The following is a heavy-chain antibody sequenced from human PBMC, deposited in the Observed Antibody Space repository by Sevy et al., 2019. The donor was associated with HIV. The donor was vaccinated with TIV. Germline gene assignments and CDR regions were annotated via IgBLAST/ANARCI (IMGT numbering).Heavy chain of an antibody. CDR2: IHYTGNT. CDR1: GGSISAYY. Sequence: SDTLSLTCTVSGGSISAYYWSWIRQPLGKGLEWIGYIHYTGNTKYNPSLESRVTISVDTSKNQFSLKLSSVTAADTAIYYCARAPPVRSGDDSLNWFAPWGQGTLVTVSS. CDR3: ARAPPVRSGDDSLNWFAP. D-gene: IGHD5-12*01. V-gene: IGHV4-59*01. J-gene: IGHJ5*02.